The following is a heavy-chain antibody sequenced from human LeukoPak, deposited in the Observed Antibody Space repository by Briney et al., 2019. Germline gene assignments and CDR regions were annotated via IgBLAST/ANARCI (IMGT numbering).Heavy chain of an antibody. CDR2: ISGSGHTT. J-gene: IGHJ5*02. V-gene: IGHV3-23*01. CDR1: GFTFSNYA. D-gene: IGHD4-17*01. Sequence: GASLRLSCTASGFTFSNYAMSWVHQAPGKGLEWISAISGSGHTTYYADSVRGRVTFSRDNSKSTLFLQMNSLRAEDTAIYYCANARTLTTLLGSWGQGTLVTVSS. CDR3: ANARTLTTLLGS.